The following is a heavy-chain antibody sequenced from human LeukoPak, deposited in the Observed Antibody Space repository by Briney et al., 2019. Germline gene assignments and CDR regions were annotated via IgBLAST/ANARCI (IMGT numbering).Heavy chain of an antibody. J-gene: IGHJ4*02. CDR1: GASFSGYY. D-gene: IGHD5-12*01. Sequence: SETLSLTCAVYGASFSGYYWCWIRQPPGKGLEWIGEINHSGSTNYNPSLKSRVTISVDTSKNQFSLKLSSVTAADTAVYYCARGAGYAIGYWGQGTLVTVSS. CDR3: ARGAGYAIGY. V-gene: IGHV4-34*01. CDR2: INHSGST.